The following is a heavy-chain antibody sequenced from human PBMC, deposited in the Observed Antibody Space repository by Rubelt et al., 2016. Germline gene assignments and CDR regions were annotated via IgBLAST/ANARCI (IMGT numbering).Heavy chain of an antibody. D-gene: IGHD2-15*01. V-gene: IGHV4-59*08. CDR1: GDSISTYF. CDR2: IHYTGRT. CDR3: ALAGWWTHTVSAADF. J-gene: IGHJ4*02. Sequence: QVQLQESGPGLVKPSETLSLTCTVSGDSISTYFWNWIRQPPGKGLEWIGHIHYTGRTNYHPSLQSRVTISADTSKNQFSLRLSLLTAADTAVYYCALAGWWTHTVSAADFWGQGTLVTVSS.